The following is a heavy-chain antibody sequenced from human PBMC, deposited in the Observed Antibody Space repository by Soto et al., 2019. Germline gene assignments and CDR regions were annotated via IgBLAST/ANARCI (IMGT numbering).Heavy chain of an antibody. J-gene: IGHJ6*02. D-gene: IGHD5-12*01. CDR2: ISNSGNT. V-gene: IGHV4-61*08. CDR3: AREILRDGYNFGSGAMGV. Sequence: SETLSLTCTVSGGSGRSDGYYWSWIRQPPGKGLEWSGFISNSGNTKFNPSLKSRVTTSLDTSKNQFSLRLTSVTAADTAVYYCAREILRDGYNFGSGAMGVWGQGTTVTVSS. CDR1: GGSGRSDGYY.